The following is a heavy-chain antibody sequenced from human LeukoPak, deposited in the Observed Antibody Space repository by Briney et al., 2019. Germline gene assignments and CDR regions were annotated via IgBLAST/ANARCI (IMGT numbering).Heavy chain of an antibody. J-gene: IGHJ4*02. CDR1: GYTFTGYY. Sequence: GASVKVSCKASGYTFTGYYMHWVRQAPGQGLEWMGWINPNSGGTNYAQKFQGRVTMTRDTSISTAYMELSRLRSDDTAVYYCARVLTRTGFGELYGYWGQGTLVTVSS. CDR3: ARVLTRTGFGELYGY. D-gene: IGHD3-10*01. V-gene: IGHV1-2*02. CDR2: INPNSGGT.